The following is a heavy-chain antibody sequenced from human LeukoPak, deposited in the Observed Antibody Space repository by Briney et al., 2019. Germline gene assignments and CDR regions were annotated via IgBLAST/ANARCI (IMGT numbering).Heavy chain of an antibody. CDR1: DGSMSSYY. Sequence: SETLSLTCTVSDGSMSSYYWSWIRQPPEKGLEWIGYIYYSGSTNYNPSLKSRVTISVDTSKNQFSLKLSSVTAADTAVYYCARHYYRSGGDFDYWGQGTLVTVSS. CDR2: IYYSGST. CDR3: ARHYYRSGGDFDY. D-gene: IGHD3-10*01. V-gene: IGHV4-59*08. J-gene: IGHJ4*02.